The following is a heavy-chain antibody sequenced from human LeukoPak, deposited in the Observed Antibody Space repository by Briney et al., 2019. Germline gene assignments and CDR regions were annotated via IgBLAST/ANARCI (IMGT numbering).Heavy chain of an antibody. Sequence: GGSLRLSCAASGVIVSSSYMSWVRQAPGKGLEWVSVIYTGGNTYYADSVRGRFTISRDDSKNTLYLQMNSLRAEDTAVYYCARARGYSWIDSWGQGTLVTVSS. CDR1: GVIVSSSY. CDR3: ARARGYSWIDS. V-gene: IGHV3-53*01. J-gene: IGHJ5*01. CDR2: IYTGGNT. D-gene: IGHD3-10*01.